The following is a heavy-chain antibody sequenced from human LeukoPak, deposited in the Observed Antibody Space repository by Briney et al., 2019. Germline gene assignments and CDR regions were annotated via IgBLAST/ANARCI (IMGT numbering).Heavy chain of an antibody. CDR2: INPNSGGT. CDR1: GYTFTGYY. V-gene: IGHV1-2*02. Sequence: GAPVKVSCKASGYTFTGYYMHWVRQAPGQGLEWMGWINPNSGGTNYAQKFQGRVTMTRDTSISTAYMELSRLRSDDTAVYYCARQCSSTSCYSGQNDYWGQGTLVTVPS. D-gene: IGHD2-2*02. J-gene: IGHJ4*02. CDR3: ARQCSSTSCYSGQNDY.